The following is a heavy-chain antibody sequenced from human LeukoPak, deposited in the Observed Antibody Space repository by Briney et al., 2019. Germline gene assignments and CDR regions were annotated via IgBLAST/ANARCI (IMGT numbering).Heavy chain of an antibody. V-gene: IGHV4-61*02. CDR1: GGSISSGDFY. Sequence: PSQTLSLTCTVSGGSISSGDFYWSWIRQPAGKGLEWIGRIYTSGSTNYNPSLKSRVTISVDTSKNQFSLKLSSVTAADTAVYYCASAYSSSWSRKWYFDYWGQGTLVTVSS. CDR3: ASAYSSSWSRKWYFDY. CDR2: IYTSGST. J-gene: IGHJ4*02. D-gene: IGHD6-13*01.